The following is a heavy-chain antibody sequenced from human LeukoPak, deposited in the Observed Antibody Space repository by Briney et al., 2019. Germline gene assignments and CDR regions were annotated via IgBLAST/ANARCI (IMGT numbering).Heavy chain of an antibody. D-gene: IGHD6-6*01. J-gene: IGHJ4*02. V-gene: IGHV1-8*03. Sequence: ASVKVSCKASGYTFTSYDINWVRQATGQGLEWMGWMNPNSGNTGYAQKFQGRVTITRNTSISTAYMELSSLRSEDTAVYYCARVLRRTGGAIEYSSSSVGVVPGGHPSYFDYWGQGTLVTVSS. CDR1: GYTFTSYD. CDR2: MNPNSGNT. CDR3: ARVLRRTGGAIEYSSSSVGVVPGGHPSYFDY.